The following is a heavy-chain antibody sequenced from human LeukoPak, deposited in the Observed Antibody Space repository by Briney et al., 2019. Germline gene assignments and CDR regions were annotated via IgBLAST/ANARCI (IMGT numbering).Heavy chain of an antibody. V-gene: IGHV4-38-2*02. CDR1: GYSISSGYY. CDR3: ARDDILTGYYVDNAFDI. D-gene: IGHD3-9*01. J-gene: IGHJ3*02. CDR2: IYHSGST. Sequence: SETLSLTCAVSGYSISSGYYWGWIRQPPGKGLEWIGNIYHSGSTYYNPSLKSRVTISVDTSENQYSLKLSSVTAADTAVYYWARDDILTGYYVDNAFDIWGQGTLVTVSS.